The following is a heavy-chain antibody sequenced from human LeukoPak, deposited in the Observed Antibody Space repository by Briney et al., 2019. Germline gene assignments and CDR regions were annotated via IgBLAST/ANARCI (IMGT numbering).Heavy chain of an antibody. CDR2: ISSSGSSI. Sequence: GGSLRLSCAASGFTFSSYEIIWVRQAPGKGLEWVSYISSSGSSIYYADSVKGRFTISRDNAKNSLYLQINSLRAEDTAVYYCARDSKRAYYYYGMDVWGQGTTVTVSS. CDR1: GFTFSSYE. CDR3: ARDSKRAYYYYGMDV. V-gene: IGHV3-48*03. J-gene: IGHJ6*02.